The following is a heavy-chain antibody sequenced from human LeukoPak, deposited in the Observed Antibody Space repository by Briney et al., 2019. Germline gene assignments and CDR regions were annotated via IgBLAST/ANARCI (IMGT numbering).Heavy chain of an antibody. J-gene: IGHJ4*02. CDR2: ISYDGSDK. CDR1: GFTFSRYG. V-gene: IGHV3-30*18. D-gene: IGHD3-22*01. Sequence: GGSLRLSCAASGFTFSRYGMHWVRQAPGKGLEGVATISYDGSDKWYGDSVKGRFTISRDNSQNSLYLQMNSLRAEDTAAYYCAKDGLSGSAQRYYFDYWGQGTLVTVSS. CDR3: AKDGLSGSAQRYYFDY.